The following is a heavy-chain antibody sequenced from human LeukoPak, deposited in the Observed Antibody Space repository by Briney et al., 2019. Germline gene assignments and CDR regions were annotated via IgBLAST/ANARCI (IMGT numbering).Heavy chain of an antibody. CDR2: ISSSGSTK. CDR1: GFTFSSYE. D-gene: IGHD1/OR15-1a*01. CDR3: ARVGPEQLDY. V-gene: IGHV3-48*03. Sequence: GGSLRLSCAASGFTFSSYEMNWVRQAPGKGLEWVSYISSSGSTKYYADSVKGRFTISRDNAKNSLYLQMNSLRAEDTAVYYCARVGPEQLDYWGQGTLVTVSS. J-gene: IGHJ4*02.